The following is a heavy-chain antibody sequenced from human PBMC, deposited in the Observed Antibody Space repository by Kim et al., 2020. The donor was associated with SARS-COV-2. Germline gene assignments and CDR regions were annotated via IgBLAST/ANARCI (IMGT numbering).Heavy chain of an antibody. CDR2: INPNSGGT. V-gene: IGHV1-2*02. CDR1: GYTFTGYY. J-gene: IGHJ6*02. CDR3: ARDKRYYGSGSLYHRYYYYGMDV. Sequence: ASVKVSCKASGYTFTGYYMHWVRQAPGQGLEWMGWINPNSGGTNYAQKFQGRVTMTRDTSISTAYMELSRLRSDDTAVYYCARDKRYYGSGSLYHRYYYYGMDVWGQGTTVTVSS. D-gene: IGHD3-10*01.